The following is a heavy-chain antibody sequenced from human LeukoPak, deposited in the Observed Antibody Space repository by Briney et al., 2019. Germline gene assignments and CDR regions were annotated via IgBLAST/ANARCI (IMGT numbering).Heavy chain of an antibody. CDR1: GYTFTGYY. J-gene: IGHJ6*02. Sequence: ASVKVSCKTSGYTFTGYYMHWVRQAPGQGLEWMGWINPNSGGTNYAQKFQGRVTMTRDTSISTAYMELIRLRSDDTAVYHCARVWGLAIVVVPATYYHALDIWGQGTTVTVSS. CDR3: ARVWGLAIVVVPATYYHALDI. CDR2: INPNSGGT. V-gene: IGHV1-2*02. D-gene: IGHD2-2*03.